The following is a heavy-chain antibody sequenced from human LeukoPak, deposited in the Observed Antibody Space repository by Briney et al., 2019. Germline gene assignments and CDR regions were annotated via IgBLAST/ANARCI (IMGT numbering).Heavy chain of an antibody. Sequence: PSETLSLTCTVSGDSISSYYWSWIRQPPGKGLEWIGYIYYSGSTNYNPSLKSRVTISVDTSKNHFSLNLSSVTAADTAVYYRARDSHTYFYGSGFDLWGRGTLVTVSS. V-gene: IGHV4-59*01. CDR3: ARDSHTYFYGSGFDL. CDR2: IYYSGST. J-gene: IGHJ2*01. D-gene: IGHD3-10*01. CDR1: GDSISSYY.